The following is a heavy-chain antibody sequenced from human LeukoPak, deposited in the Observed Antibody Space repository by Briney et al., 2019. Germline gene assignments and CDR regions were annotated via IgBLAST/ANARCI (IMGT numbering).Heavy chain of an antibody. CDR3: ARHWAYCSGGTCYSFDD. J-gene: IGHJ4*02. D-gene: IGHD2-15*01. CDR1: GGSINSYY. CDR2: IYYSGST. Sequence: KPSETLSLTCTVSGGSINSYYWSWIRQPPGKGLEWIGSIYYSGSTYYSPSLKSRVTISVDTSKNQFSLKLRSVTAADTAVYHCARHWAYCSGGTCYSFDDWGQGTLVTVSS. V-gene: IGHV4-59*04.